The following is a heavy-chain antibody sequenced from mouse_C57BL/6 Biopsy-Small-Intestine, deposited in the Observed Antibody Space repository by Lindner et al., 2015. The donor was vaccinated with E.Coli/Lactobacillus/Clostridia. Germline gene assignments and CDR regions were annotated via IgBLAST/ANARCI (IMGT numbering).Heavy chain of an antibody. J-gene: IGHJ2*01. CDR1: GYAFSTYW. CDR2: IYPGDGDT. CDR3: ARSYGNSFDY. D-gene: IGHD2-1*01. Sequence: VQLQESGAELVKPGASVKISCKASGYAFSTYWMNWVKQRPGKGLEWIGQIYPGDGDTNYNGKLKGKATLTADKSSSTAYMQLSSLTSEDSAVYFCARSYGNSFDYWGQGTALTVSS. V-gene: IGHV1-80*01.